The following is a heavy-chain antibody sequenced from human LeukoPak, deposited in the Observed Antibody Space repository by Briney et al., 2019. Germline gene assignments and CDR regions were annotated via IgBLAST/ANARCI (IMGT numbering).Heavy chain of an antibody. V-gene: IGHV3-53*04. CDR3: ARDTPGYSGSLGPYYGMDV. J-gene: IGHJ6*02. CDR1: GFTVSSNY. CDR2: IYSGGST. D-gene: IGHD5-12*01. Sequence: GGSLRLSCAASGFTVSSNYMSWVRQAPGKWLEWVSVIYSGGSTYYADSVKGRFTISRHNSKNTLYLQMNSLRAEDTAVYYCARDTPGYSGSLGPYYGMDVWGQGTTVTVSS.